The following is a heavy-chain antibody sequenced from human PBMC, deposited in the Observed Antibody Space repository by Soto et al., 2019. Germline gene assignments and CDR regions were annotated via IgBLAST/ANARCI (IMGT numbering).Heavy chain of an antibody. CDR2: IYYSGST. CDR3: ARAYGDYVFDY. Sequence: QVQLQESGPGLVKPSETLSLTCTVSGGSISSYYWSWIRQPPGKGLEWIGYIYYSGSTNYNPSLKSRVTISVDTSKNQFSLKLSSVTAADTAVYDCARAYGDYVFDYWGQGTLVTVSS. J-gene: IGHJ4*02. V-gene: IGHV4-59*01. D-gene: IGHD4-17*01. CDR1: GGSISSYY.